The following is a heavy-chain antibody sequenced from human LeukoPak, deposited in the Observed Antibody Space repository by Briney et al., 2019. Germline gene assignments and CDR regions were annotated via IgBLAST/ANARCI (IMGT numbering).Heavy chain of an antibody. CDR3: AKGSSGSRPYYFDS. CDR1: GFTFSSYA. J-gene: IGHJ4*02. CDR2: ITDSGGST. V-gene: IGHV3-23*01. Sequence: GGSLRLSCAASGFTFSSYAMSCGPQAPGEGREGVSAITDSGGSTYYSDSVKGRFTISRDNSKNTLYLQMTPLRAEDTDIYYCAKGSSGSRPYYFDSWGQGTPVTVSS. D-gene: IGHD3-22*01.